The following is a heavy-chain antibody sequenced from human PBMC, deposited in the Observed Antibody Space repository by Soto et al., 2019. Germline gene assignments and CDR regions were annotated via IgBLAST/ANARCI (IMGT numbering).Heavy chain of an antibody. D-gene: IGHD2-2*02. J-gene: IGHJ5*02. CDR1: GGSISSGGYY. CDR3: ARESLPAAIQGNWFDP. V-gene: IGHV4-31*03. CDR2: IYYSGST. Sequence: LTCTASGGSISSGGYYWSWIRQHPGKGLEWIGYIYYSGSTYYNPPLKSRVTISVDTSKNQFSLKLSSVTAADTAVYYCARESLPAAIQGNWFDPWGQGTLVTVSS.